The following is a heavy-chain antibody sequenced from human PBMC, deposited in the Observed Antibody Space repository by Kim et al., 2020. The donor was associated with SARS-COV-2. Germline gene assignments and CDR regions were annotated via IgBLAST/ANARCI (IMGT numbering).Heavy chain of an antibody. J-gene: IGHJ5*02. Sequence: SETLSLTCAVYGGSFSGYYWSWIRQPPGKGLEWIGEINHSGSTNYNPSLKSRVTISVDTSKNQFSLKLSSVTAADTAVYYCARVARQWLVLPTYNWFDPWGQGTLVTVSS. CDR1: GGSFSGYY. CDR3: ARVARQWLVLPTYNWFDP. CDR2: INHSGST. D-gene: IGHD6-19*01. V-gene: IGHV4-34*01.